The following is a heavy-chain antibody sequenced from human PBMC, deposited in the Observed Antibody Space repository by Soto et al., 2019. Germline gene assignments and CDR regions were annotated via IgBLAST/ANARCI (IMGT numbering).Heavy chain of an antibody. CDR2: IYYSGST. V-gene: IGHV4-39*01. D-gene: IGHD2-2*01. CDR3: ARHGGVVPAARYSPYFDY. CDR1: GGSISSSSYY. Sequence: QLQLQESGPGLVKPSETLSLTCTVSGGSISSSSYYWGWIRQPPGKGLEWIGSIYYSGSTYYNPSLKSRVTISVDTSKNQFSLKLSSVTAADTAVYYCARHGGVVPAARYSPYFDYWGQGTLVTVSS. J-gene: IGHJ4*02.